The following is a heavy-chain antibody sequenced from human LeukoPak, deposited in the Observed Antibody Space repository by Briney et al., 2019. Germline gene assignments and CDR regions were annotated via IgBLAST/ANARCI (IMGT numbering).Heavy chain of an antibody. J-gene: IGHJ5*02. CDR3: ARAHPLRYSS. Sequence: ASVKVSCKASGYTFTSYYMHWVRQAPGQGLEWMGIINPSGGSTSYAQKFQGRVTMTRDTSISTAYMELSRLRSDDTAVYYCARAHPLRYSSWGQGTLVTVSS. V-gene: IGHV1-46*01. CDR2: INPSGGST. D-gene: IGHD3-9*01. CDR1: GYTFTSYY.